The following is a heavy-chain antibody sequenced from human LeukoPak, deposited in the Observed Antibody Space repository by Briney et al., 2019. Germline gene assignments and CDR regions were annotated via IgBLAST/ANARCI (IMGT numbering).Heavy chain of an antibody. Sequence: GGSLRLSCAASGVTFNNAWMSWVRQAPGKGLEWVGRIKSKTDGGTPDYAAPVKGRFTISRDYSKNTLYLQMNSLKTEDTAVYYCTTGTVEYYFDYWGQGTLVTVSS. CDR3: TTGTVEYYFDY. V-gene: IGHV3-15*01. D-gene: IGHD3-3*01. CDR1: GVTFNNAW. J-gene: IGHJ4*02. CDR2: IKSKTDGGTP.